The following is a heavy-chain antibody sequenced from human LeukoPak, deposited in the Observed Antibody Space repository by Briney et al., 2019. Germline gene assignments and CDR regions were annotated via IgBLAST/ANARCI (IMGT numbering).Heavy chain of an antibody. D-gene: IGHD6-13*01. CDR2: IYYSGST. CDR3: AREGGYSSSWYDY. J-gene: IGHJ4*02. CDR1: GGSLSSYY. V-gene: IGHV4-59*01. Sequence: SETLSLTCTVSGGSLSSYYWSWSRQPPGKGLEWIGYIYYSGSTNYNPSLKSRVTISVDTSKNQFSLKLSSVTAADTAIYYCAREGGYSSSWYDYWGQGTLVTVSS.